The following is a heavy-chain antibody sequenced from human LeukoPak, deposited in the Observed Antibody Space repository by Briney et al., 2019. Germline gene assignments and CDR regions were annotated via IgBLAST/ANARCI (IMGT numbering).Heavy chain of an antibody. CDR2: ISSSGSTI. CDR3: ARDREGSSSSDYYYYMDV. Sequence: GGSLRLSCAASGFAFSSYSMNWVRQAPGKGLEWVSYISSSGSTIYYADSVKGRFTISRDNAKNSLYLQMNSLRAEDTAVYYCARDREGSSSSDYYYYMDVWGKGTTVTVSS. D-gene: IGHD6-6*01. J-gene: IGHJ6*03. CDR1: GFAFSSYS. V-gene: IGHV3-48*04.